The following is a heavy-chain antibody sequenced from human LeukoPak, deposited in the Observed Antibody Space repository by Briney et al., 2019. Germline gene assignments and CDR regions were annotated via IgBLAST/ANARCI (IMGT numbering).Heavy chain of an antibody. Sequence: GGSLRLSCAASGFTFSSYGMHWVRQAPGKGLEWVAFIRYDGSNKYYADSVKGRFTISRDNSKNTLYLQMNSLRAEDTAVYYCAKDAYSSGYHDAFDIWGQGTMVTVSS. J-gene: IGHJ3*02. CDR1: GFTFSSYG. CDR3: AKDAYSSGYHDAFDI. V-gene: IGHV3-30*02. D-gene: IGHD3-22*01. CDR2: IRYDGSNK.